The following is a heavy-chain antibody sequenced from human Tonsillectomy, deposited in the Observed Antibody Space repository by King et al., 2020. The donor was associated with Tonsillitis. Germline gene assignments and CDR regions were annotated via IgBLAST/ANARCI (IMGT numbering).Heavy chain of an antibody. D-gene: IGHD4-11*01. CDR1: GGSISSNY. Sequence: QLQESGPGLVKPSETLSLTCTVSGGSISSNYWNWVRQPPGKGLEWIGYIYYSGAINYNPSLECRVTISLDTSKNQFSLNLTSVTAADTALYYCARESRDYTNYGQYYYYMDVWGKGTTVTVSS. J-gene: IGHJ6*03. V-gene: IGHV4-59*01. CDR2: IYYSGAI. CDR3: ARESRDYTNYGQYYYYMDV.